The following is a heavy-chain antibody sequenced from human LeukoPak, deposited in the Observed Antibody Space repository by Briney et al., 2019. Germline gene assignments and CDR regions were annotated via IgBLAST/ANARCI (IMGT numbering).Heavy chain of an antibody. CDR2: VKPVATEK. V-gene: IGHV3-7*01. CDR3: ARYKDVVVLTATRLAF. Sequence: PGGSLRLSCATSGFTFSNYLMTWVRQAPGKGVEWVASVKPVATEKYYVDSLKGRFTTSRDNAKSSLYLQMSSLRAEDTAVYYCARYKDVVVLTATRLAFWGQGTLVTVSS. CDR1: GFTFSNYL. D-gene: IGHD2-21*02. J-gene: IGHJ4*02.